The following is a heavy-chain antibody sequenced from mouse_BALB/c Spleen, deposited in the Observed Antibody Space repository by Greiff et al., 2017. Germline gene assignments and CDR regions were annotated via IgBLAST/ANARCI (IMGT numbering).Heavy chain of an antibody. CDR2: IYPSDSYT. CDR3: TRGAARATYAMDY. J-gene: IGHJ4*01. D-gene: IGHD3-1*01. Sequence: QVQLKQPGAELVRPGASVKLSCKASGYTFTSYWINWVKQRPGQGLEWIGNIYPSDSYTNYNQKFKDKATLTVDKSSSTAYMQLSSPTSEDSAVYYCTRGAARATYAMDYWGQGTSVTVSS. CDR1: GYTFTSYW. V-gene: IGHV1-69*02.